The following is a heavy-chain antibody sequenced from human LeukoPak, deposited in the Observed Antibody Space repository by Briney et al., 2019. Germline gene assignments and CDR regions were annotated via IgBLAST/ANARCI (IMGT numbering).Heavy chain of an antibody. CDR1: GGSISSSSYY. CDR3: ARHEGIVGATDDAFDI. D-gene: IGHD1-26*01. J-gene: IGHJ3*02. V-gene: IGHV4-39*01. Sequence: PETLSLTCTVSGGSISSSSYYWGWIRQPPGKGLEWIGSIYYSGSTYYNPSLKSRVTISVDTSKNQFSLKLSSVTAADTAVYYCARHEGIVGATDDAFDIWGQGTMVTVSS. CDR2: IYYSGST.